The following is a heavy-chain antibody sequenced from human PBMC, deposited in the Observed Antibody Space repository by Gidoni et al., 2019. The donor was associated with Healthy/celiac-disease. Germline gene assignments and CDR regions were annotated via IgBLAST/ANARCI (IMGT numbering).Heavy chain of an antibody. CDR2: IIPIFGTA. D-gene: IGHD2-15*01. CDR3: AGTESVKRYCSGGSCYYGRYYYYGMDV. V-gene: IGHV1-69*06. Sequence: EVKKPGSSVKVSCKASGGTFSSYAISWVRQAPGQGLEWMGGIIPIFGTANYAQKFQGRVTITADKSTSTAYMELSSLRSEDTAVYYCAGTESVKRYCSGGSCYYGRYYYYGMDVWGQGTTVTVSS. CDR1: GGTFSSYA. J-gene: IGHJ6*02.